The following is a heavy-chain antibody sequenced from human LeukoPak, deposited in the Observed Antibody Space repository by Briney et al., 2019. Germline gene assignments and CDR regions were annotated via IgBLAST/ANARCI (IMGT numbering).Heavy chain of an antibody. Sequence: GGSLRLSCAASGFTFSSYWMSWVRQAPGKGLEWVANINEDGSDTYYVDSVKGRFTISRDNAKNTLYLQMSSLRADDTAVYYCASGPRIAAAGDSCGQGTLVTVSS. D-gene: IGHD6-13*01. CDR3: ASGPRIAAAGDS. CDR1: GFTFSSYW. CDR2: INEDGSDT. J-gene: IGHJ4*02. V-gene: IGHV3-7*01.